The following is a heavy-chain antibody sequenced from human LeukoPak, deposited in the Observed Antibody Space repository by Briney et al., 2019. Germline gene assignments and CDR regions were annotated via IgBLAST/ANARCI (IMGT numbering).Heavy chain of an antibody. D-gene: IGHD1-26*01. CDR1: RYTFTKYF. CDR3: AGPKGSYRD. V-gene: IGHV1-69*05. Sequence: SVKVSCQASRYTFTKYFTQWVRQAPGQGLEWMGRIIPIFGTANYAQKFQGRVTITTDESTSTAYMELSSLRSEDTAVYYCAGPKGSYRDWGQGTLVTVSS. CDR2: IIPIFGTA. J-gene: IGHJ4*02.